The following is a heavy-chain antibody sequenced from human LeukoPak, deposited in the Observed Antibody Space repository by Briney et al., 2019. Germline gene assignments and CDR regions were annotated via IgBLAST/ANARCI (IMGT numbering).Heavy chain of an antibody. D-gene: IGHD5-12*01. CDR1: GFTFSSYA. Sequence: PGGSLRLSCAASGFTFSSYAMSWVRQAPGKGLEWVSGISGSTYYAESVKGRFTISRDTSKNTLFLQMNSLRAEDTAVYFCAKAGYGGYPGGYFDYWGQGTLVTVSS. CDR3: AKAGYGGYPGGYFDY. V-gene: IGHV3-23*01. CDR2: ISGST. J-gene: IGHJ4*02.